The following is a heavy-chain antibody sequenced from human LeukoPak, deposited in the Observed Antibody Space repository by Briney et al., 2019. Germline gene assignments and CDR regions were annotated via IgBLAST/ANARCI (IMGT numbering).Heavy chain of an antibody. CDR3: AKGTDYDFWSGRLDY. CDR1: GFTFSSYS. D-gene: IGHD3-3*01. Sequence: PGGSLRLSCAASGFTFSSYSMNWVRQAPGKGLEWVSYISSSSSAIYYADSVKGRFTISRDNANNSLYLQMSSLSDEDTAVYYCAKGTDYDFWSGRLDYWGQGTLVTVSS. V-gene: IGHV3-48*02. CDR2: ISSSSSAI. J-gene: IGHJ4*02.